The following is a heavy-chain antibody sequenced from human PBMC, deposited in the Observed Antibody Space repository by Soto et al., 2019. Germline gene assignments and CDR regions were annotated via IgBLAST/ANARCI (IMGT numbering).Heavy chain of an antibody. CDR3: ARDKLYYDILTGYYPNVWFDP. CDR2: INPNSGGT. CDR1: GYTFTGYY. J-gene: IGHJ5*02. V-gene: IGHV1-2*02. Sequence: QVQLVQSGAEVKKPGASVKVSCKASGYTFTGYYMHWVRQAPGQGLEWMGWINPNSGGTNYAQKFQGRDTMTRDTSISTAYMELSRLRSDDTAVYYCARDKLYYDILTGYYPNVWFDPWGQGTLVTVSS. D-gene: IGHD3-9*01.